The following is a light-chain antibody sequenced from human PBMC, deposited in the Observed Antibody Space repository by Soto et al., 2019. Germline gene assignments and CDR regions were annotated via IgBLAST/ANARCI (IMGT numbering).Light chain of an antibody. V-gene: IGKV3-15*01. CDR2: GAS. J-gene: IGKJ2*01. CDR3: HQYNYWPKT. CDR1: QSVSNN. Sequence: EIVMTQSPATLSVSPGERATLSCRASQSVSNNLAWYQQKPGQAPSLLIYGASPRATGVPARFSGSGSGTEFTLTISGLQSEDLAVYYCHQYNYWPKTFGQGTKLEIK.